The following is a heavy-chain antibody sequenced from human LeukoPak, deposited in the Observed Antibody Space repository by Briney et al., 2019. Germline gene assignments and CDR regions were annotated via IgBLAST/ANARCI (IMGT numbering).Heavy chain of an antibody. Sequence: ASVKVSCKASGYTFTSYDINWVRQATGQGLEWMGWMNRNSGNTGYAQKFQGRVTMTRNTSISTAYMELSSLRSEDTAVYYCARRRYYYDSSGYYFYYFDYWGQGTLVTVSS. CDR1: GYTFTSYD. CDR3: ARRRYYYDSSGYYFYYFDY. CDR2: MNRNSGNT. J-gene: IGHJ4*02. D-gene: IGHD3-22*01. V-gene: IGHV1-8*01.